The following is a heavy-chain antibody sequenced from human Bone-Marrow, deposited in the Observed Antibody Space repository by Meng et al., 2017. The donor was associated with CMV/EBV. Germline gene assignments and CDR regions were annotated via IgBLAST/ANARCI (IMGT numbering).Heavy chain of an antibody. CDR3: ARDEGGFVVVPAAMRYYYGMDV. Sequence: ASVKVSCKASGYTFTSYDINWVRQAPGQGLEWMGWINPNSGGTNCAQKFQGRVTMTRDTSISTAYMELSRRRSDDTAVYYCARDEGGFVVVPAAMRYYYGMDVWGQGTTVTVSS. J-gene: IGHJ6*02. D-gene: IGHD2-2*01. V-gene: IGHV1-2*02. CDR1: GYTFTSYD. CDR2: INPNSGGT.